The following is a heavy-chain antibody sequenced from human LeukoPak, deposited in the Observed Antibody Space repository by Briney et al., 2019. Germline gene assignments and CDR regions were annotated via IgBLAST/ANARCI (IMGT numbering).Heavy chain of an antibody. CDR2: IYYSGST. CDR3: ARAGYSSSWYPWFDP. Sequence: SETLSLTCTVSGGSISSGDYYWSWIRQPPGKGLEWIGYIYYSGSTYYNPSLKSRVTISVDTSKNQFSLKLSSVTAADTAVYYCARAGYSSSWYPWFDPWGQGTLVTVSS. V-gene: IGHV4-30-4*01. CDR1: GGSISSGDYY. D-gene: IGHD6-13*01. J-gene: IGHJ5*02.